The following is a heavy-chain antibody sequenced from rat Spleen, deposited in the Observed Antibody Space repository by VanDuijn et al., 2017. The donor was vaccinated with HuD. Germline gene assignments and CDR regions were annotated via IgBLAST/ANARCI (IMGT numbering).Heavy chain of an antibody. D-gene: IGHD1-11*01. CDR1: GFTFSDYN. Sequence: EVQLVESGGGLVQPGRSLKLSCAASGFTFSDYNMAWVRQAPKKGLEWVAFISPYGDDTYYRDSVKGRFTISRDNARGTLSLQMDSLRSEDTATYYCATEPLNYGGPHWFAYWGQGTLVTVSS. V-gene: IGHV5S10*01. CDR2: ISPYGDDT. J-gene: IGHJ3*01. CDR3: ATEPLNYGGPHWFAY.